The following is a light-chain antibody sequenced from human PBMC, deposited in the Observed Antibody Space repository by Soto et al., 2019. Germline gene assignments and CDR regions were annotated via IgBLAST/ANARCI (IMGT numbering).Light chain of an antibody. Sequence: QSALTQPASVSGSPGQSLAISCTGTSIDVGAYNYVSWYQQYPGKAPKLMIYDVSKRPSGVPDRFSGPKSGNTASLTISGLQAEDEADYYCCTYAGGYPRVFGTGTKVTVL. J-gene: IGLJ1*01. CDR1: SIDVGAYNY. CDR2: DVS. CDR3: CTYAGGYPRV. V-gene: IGLV2-11*01.